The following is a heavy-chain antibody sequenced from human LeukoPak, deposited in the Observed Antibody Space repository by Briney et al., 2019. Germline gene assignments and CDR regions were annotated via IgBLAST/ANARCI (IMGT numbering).Heavy chain of an antibody. V-gene: IGHV3-11*04. Sequence: GGSLRLSCAASGFTFSDYYMSWIRQAPGKGLEWVSYISSSGSTIYYADSVKGRFTISRDNAKNSLYLQMNSLRAEDTAVYYCARRGRPYDFWSGYPLYYFDYWGQGTLVTVSS. CDR2: ISSSGSTI. CDR1: GFTFSDYY. D-gene: IGHD3-3*01. J-gene: IGHJ4*02. CDR3: ARRGRPYDFWSGYPLYYFDY.